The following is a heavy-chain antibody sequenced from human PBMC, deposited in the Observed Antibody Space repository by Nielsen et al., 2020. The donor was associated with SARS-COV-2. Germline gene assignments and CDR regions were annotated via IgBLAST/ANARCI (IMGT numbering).Heavy chain of an antibody. Sequence: WVRQAPGQRLEWMGWINAGNGNTKYSQKFQGRVTITRDTSASTAYMELSSLRSEDTAVYYCVRRTEGAPLNYDFWSGHSDAFDIWGQGTMVTVSS. D-gene: IGHD3-3*01. CDR3: VRRTEGAPLNYDFWSGHSDAFDI. V-gene: IGHV1-3*01. CDR2: INAGNGNT. J-gene: IGHJ3*02.